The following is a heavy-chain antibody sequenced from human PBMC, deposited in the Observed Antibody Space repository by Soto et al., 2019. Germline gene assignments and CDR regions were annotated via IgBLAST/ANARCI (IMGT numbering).Heavy chain of an antibody. CDR3: ARPDFGDYWYFDL. CDR1: GGTFSSHT. V-gene: IGHV1-69*08. Sequence: QDQLVQSGAEVKKPGSSVKVSCKASGGTFSSHTFSWVRQAPGQGLEWMGRIIPALSTATYAQKFRGRVTFSADESATTVYTELNSLRSEDTAVYYCARPDFGDYWYFDLWGRGTLVTVSS. J-gene: IGHJ2*01. CDR2: IIPALSTA. D-gene: IGHD4-17*01.